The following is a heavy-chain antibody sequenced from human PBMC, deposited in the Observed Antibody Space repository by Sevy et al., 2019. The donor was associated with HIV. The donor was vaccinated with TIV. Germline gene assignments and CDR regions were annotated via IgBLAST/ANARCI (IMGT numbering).Heavy chain of an antibody. D-gene: IGHD3-10*01. CDR1: GFIFSDYY. CDR2: ISSSGMTI. J-gene: IGHJ3*02. Sequence: GGSLRLSCAVSGFIFSDYYMSWIRQAPGKGLEWVSYISSSGMTIYYADSVKGRLTISRDNAKNSLYLQMNSLRAEDTAVYYCARRRFGGIRDAFDIWGQGTMVTVSS. V-gene: IGHV3-11*01. CDR3: ARRRFGGIRDAFDI.